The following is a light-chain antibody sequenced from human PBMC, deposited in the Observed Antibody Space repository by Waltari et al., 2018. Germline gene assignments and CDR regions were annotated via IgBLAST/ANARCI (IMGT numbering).Light chain of an antibody. CDR1: RSNLGGNT. J-gene: IGLJ3*02. V-gene: IGLV1-44*01. CDR2: GNH. CDR3: SAWDDSLHGWV. Sequence: QPLLTQPPSASGTPGHRLTIACSGSRSNLGGNTVSRYKQLPGAAPKLLIYGNHQRPSGVPDRFSGSKSGTSASLAISGLQTEDEADYYCSAWDDSLHGWVFGGGTGLTVL.